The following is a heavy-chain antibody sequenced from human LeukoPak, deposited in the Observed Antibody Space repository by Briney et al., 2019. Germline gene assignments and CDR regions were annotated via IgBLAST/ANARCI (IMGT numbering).Heavy chain of an antibody. V-gene: IGHV3-53*01. CDR2: IYSDGST. Sequence: GGSLRLSCAASGFTVSTNYMSWVRQAPGKGPEWVSVIYSDGSTYYTDSVKGRFTISRDNSKNTLCLQMNSLRAEDTAVYYCARAPRYAFDIWGQGTMVTVSS. CDR1: GFTVSTNY. J-gene: IGHJ3*02. CDR3: ARAPRYAFDI.